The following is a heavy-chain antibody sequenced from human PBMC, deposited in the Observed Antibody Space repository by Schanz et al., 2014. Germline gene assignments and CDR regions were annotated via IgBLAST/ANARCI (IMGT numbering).Heavy chain of an antibody. CDR2: INPSGGST. J-gene: IGHJ4*02. Sequence: QVQLVQSGAEVKKPGASVKVSCKASGYNFTSYYMHWARQAPGQGVEWMGIINPSGGSTSYAQKLQGRVTMTRDTSTSTVYMELSSLTSEDTAVYCCARDREAAASCDYWGQGTLVTVSS. D-gene: IGHD2-2*01. CDR3: ARDREAAASCDY. CDR1: GYNFTSYY. V-gene: IGHV1-46*03.